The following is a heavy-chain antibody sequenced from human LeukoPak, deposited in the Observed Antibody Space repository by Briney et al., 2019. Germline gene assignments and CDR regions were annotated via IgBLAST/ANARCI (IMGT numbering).Heavy chain of an antibody. CDR2: ISYDGSNK. J-gene: IGHJ3*02. CDR1: GFTFSSYA. Sequence: GRSLRLSCAASGFTFSSYAMHWVRQAPGKGLEWVAVISYDGSNKYYADSVKGRFTISRDNSKNTLYLQMGSLRAEDMAVYYCARSPPAWDAFDIWGQGTMVTVSS. CDR3: ARSPPAWDAFDI. V-gene: IGHV3-30*14.